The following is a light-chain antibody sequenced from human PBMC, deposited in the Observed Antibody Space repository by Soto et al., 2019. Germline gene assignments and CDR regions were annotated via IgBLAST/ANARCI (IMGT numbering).Light chain of an antibody. CDR2: DAS. Sequence: ELMFRHAPATLSFSPGERATLSCLASHGGSSYLAWYQHKPGQAPRLLIYDASTRATGIPARFSGSGSGTDFTLTISSLEPEDFAVYYCQQRSNWSWTFGQGTKVDIK. CDR3: QQRSNWSWT. CDR1: HGGSSY. J-gene: IGKJ1*01. V-gene: IGKV3-11*01.